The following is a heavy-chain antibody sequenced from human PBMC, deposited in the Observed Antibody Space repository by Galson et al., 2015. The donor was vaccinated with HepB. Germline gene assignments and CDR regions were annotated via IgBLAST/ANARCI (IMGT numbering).Heavy chain of an antibody. V-gene: IGHV3-23*01. CDR3: ARGPYCSGGSCSFDY. D-gene: IGHD2-15*01. CDR2: ISGSGGST. J-gene: IGHJ4*02. CDR1: GFTFSSYA. Sequence: SLRLSCAASGFTFSSYAMSWVRQAPGKGLEWVSAISGSGGSTYYADSVKGRFTISRDNSKNTLYLQMNSLRAEDTAVYYCARGPYCSGGSCSFDYWGQGTLVTVSS.